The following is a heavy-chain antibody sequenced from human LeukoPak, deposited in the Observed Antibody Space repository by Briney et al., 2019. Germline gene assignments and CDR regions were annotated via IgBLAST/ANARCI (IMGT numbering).Heavy chain of an antibody. CDR3: AKALLGATRGIDY. CDR1: GFTFSSSA. J-gene: IGHJ4*02. CDR2: ISASGGST. D-gene: IGHD1-26*01. Sequence: GGSLRLSCAASGFTFSSSAMSWVRQAPGKGLEWVSAISASGGSTYYADSVKGGFTISRDNSKNTLYLQLNSLRAEDTAVYYCAKALLGATRGIDYWGQGTLVTGSS. V-gene: IGHV3-23*01.